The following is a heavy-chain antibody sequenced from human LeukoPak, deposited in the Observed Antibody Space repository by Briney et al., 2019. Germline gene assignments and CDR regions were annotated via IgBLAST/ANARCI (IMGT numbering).Heavy chain of an antibody. V-gene: IGHV3-23*01. CDR1: GFTFSSDV. CDR2: ISGSGGRT. J-gene: IGHJ4*02. CDR3: TLPGSYMTPSDY. D-gene: IGHD1-26*01. Sequence: GGSLRLSCAASGFTFSSDVMSWVRQAPGKGLEWVSAISGSGGRTYYADSVKGRFTISRDNSKNTLYLQMNSLRAEDTAVYYCTLPGSYMTPSDYWGQGTLVTVSS.